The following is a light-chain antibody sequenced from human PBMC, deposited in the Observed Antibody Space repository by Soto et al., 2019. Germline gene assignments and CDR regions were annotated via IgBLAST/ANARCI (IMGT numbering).Light chain of an antibody. CDR1: SFNIGAGYD. J-gene: IGLJ2*01. CDR3: LSFDSSLSVV. V-gene: IGLV1-40*03. Sequence: QAVVTQPPSVSGAPGQRVTISCTGSSFNIGAGYDVHWYQQLPGRAPKLLIYGNTNRPAGVPDRFSGSKSGASASLAITGLQAEDEAEYYCLSFDSSLSVVFGGGTKLTVL. CDR2: GNT.